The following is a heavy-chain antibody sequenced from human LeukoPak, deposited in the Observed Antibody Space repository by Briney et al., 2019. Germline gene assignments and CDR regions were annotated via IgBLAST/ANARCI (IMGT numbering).Heavy chain of an antibody. CDR2: FDPEDGET. CDR3: AKDAIAVAYNWFDP. J-gene: IGHJ5*02. Sequence: ASVKVSCKVSGYTLTELSMHWVRQAPGKGLEWMGGFDPEDGETIYAQKFQGRVTMTEDTSTDTAYMELSSLRSEDTAVYYCAKDAIAVAYNWFDPWGQGTLVTVSS. CDR1: GYTLTELS. V-gene: IGHV1-24*01. D-gene: IGHD6-19*01.